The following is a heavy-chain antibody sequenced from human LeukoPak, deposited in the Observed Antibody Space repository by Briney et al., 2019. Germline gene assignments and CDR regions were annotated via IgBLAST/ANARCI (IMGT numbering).Heavy chain of an antibody. CDR1: GFTFNSYD. V-gene: IGHV3-33*01. CDR2: IRSDGGNK. CDR3: ARLAYTYGSLDY. J-gene: IGHJ4*02. Sequence: GRSLRLSCAASGFTFNSYDMPWVRQAPGKGLEWVALIRSDGGNKYYAESVKGRFSISRDNSTNTLYLQMNSLRVEDTAVYYCARLAYTYGSLDYWGQGTLVTVSS. D-gene: IGHD5-18*01.